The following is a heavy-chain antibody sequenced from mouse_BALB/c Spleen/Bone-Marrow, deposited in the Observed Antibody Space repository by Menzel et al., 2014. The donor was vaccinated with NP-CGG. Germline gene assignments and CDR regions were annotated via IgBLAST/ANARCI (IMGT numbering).Heavy chain of an antibody. Sequence: EVQLQQSGPGLVKPSQSLSLTCTVTGYSITSDSAWNWIRQFPGNKLEWMVYISYSGSTSYNPSLKSRISITRDTSKNQLFLQLNSVTTEDTATYYCARRGYYGNFLFAYWGQGTLVTVSA. D-gene: IGHD2-1*01. CDR1: GYSITSDSA. CDR2: ISYSGST. CDR3: ARRGYYGNFLFAY. J-gene: IGHJ3*01. V-gene: IGHV3-2*02.